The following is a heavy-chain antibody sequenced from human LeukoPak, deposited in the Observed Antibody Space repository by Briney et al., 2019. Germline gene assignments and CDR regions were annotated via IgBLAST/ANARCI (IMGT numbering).Heavy chain of an antibody. Sequence: ASVKVSCKASGYTFTSYGISWVRQAPGQGLEWMGWISAYNGNTNYAQKFQGRVTMTRNTSISTAYMELSSLRSEDTAVYYCARDDGYGDYWGQGTLVTVSS. CDR1: GYTFTSYG. D-gene: IGHD5-24*01. J-gene: IGHJ4*02. V-gene: IGHV1-18*01. CDR3: ARDDGYGDY. CDR2: ISAYNGNT.